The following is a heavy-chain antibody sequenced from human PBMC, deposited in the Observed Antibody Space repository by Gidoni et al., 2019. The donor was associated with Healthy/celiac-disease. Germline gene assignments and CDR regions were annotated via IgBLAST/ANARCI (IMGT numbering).Heavy chain of an antibody. D-gene: IGHD2-15*01. CDR2: IYYSEST. J-gene: IGHJ4*02. Sequence: QLQLQESGPGLVQPSETLSLPCTVSGGSISSRRYYRGWIRQPPGTGLEWIGSIYYSESTYYNPFLKSRVTISVDTSKNQFSLKLSSVTAADTAVYYCARSLGYCSGGSCYEYYFDYWGQGTLVTVSS. CDR3: ARSLGYCSGGSCYEYYFDY. V-gene: IGHV4-39*01. CDR1: GGSISSRRYY.